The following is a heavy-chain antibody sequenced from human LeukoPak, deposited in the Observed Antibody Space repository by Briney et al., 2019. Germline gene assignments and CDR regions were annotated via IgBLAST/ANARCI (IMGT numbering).Heavy chain of an antibody. CDR1: GISFTIYT. Sequence: PGRSLRLSCAASGISFTIYTMHWFRQAPGKGLEWVAVISNNGGYINYADSVRGRFTISRDNSKNTLYLQMNSLRGEDTAVYSCARERASCYFDYWGQGTLVAVSS. D-gene: IGHD1-1*01. CDR2: ISNNGGYI. V-gene: IGHV3-30*04. CDR3: ARERASCYFDY. J-gene: IGHJ4*02.